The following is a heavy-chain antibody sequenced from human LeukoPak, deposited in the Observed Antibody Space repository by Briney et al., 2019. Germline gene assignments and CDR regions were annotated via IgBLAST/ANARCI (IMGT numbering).Heavy chain of an antibody. V-gene: IGHV1-69*06. CDR2: IIPIFGTA. D-gene: IGHD2-15*01. CDR1: GGTFSSYA. CDR3: ATTYCSGGSCYGGGAFDI. J-gene: IGHJ3*02. Sequence: SVKVSCKASGGTFSSYAISWVRQAPGQGLEWMGGIIPIFGTANYAQKFQGRVTITADKSTSTAYMELSSLRSEDTAVYYCATTYCSGGSCYGGGAFDIWGQGTMVTVSS.